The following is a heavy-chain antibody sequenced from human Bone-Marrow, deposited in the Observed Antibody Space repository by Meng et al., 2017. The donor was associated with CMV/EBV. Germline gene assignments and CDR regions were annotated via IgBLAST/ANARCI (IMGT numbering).Heavy chain of an antibody. CDR2: MNPNSGNT. Sequence: ASVKVSCKTSGYTFTSYDIHWVRQATGQGLEWMGWMNPNSGNTGYAPKFQGRVTIARNTSISTAYMELSSLRSEDTAVYYCARSPKSIIILGVVIEVGGRLGPGAMDVWGQGNTVTVSS. CDR1: GYTFTSYD. D-gene: IGHD3-3*01. V-gene: IGHV1-8*01. J-gene: IGHJ6*02. CDR3: ARSPKSIIILGVVIEVGGRLGPGAMDV.